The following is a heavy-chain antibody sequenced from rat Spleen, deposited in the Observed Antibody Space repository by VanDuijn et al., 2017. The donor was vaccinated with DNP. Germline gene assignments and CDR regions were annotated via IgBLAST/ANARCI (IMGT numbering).Heavy chain of an antibody. CDR3: ARLGTEGTLDY. CDR1: GYSITSNY. J-gene: IGHJ2*01. CDR2: ISYSGST. V-gene: IGHV3-1*01. Sequence: EVQLQESGPGLVKPSQSLSLTCSVTGYSITSNYWGWIRKFPGNKVEWMGYISYSGSTGYNPSLKSRVSISRDTSKNQFFLQLSSVITEDTATYYCARLGTEGTLDYWGQGVMVTVSS. D-gene: IGHD1-11*01.